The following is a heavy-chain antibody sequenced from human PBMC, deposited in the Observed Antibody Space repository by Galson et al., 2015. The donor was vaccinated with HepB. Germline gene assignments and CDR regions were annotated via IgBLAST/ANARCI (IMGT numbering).Heavy chain of an antibody. J-gene: IGHJ3*02. CDR3: ASRKYDSSGPYAFDI. D-gene: IGHD3-22*01. V-gene: IGHV3-21*01. Sequence: SLRLSCAASGFTFSSYSMNWVRQAPGKGLEWVSIISSSSGNKYYADSVKGRFTISRDNAKNSLYLQMNSLRAEDTAVYYCASRKYDSSGPYAFDIWGQGTMVTVSS. CDR2: ISSSSGNK. CDR1: GFTFSSYS.